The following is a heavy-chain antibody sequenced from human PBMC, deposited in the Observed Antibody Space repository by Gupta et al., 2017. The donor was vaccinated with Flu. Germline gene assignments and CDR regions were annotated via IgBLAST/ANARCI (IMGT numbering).Heavy chain of an antibody. D-gene: IGHD6-6*01. Sequence: SWIRQPPGKGLEWIGEINHSGSTNYNPSLNRRVTISVDTSKNQFSLKLSSVTAADTAVYYCARGRYRTRGSSSSPEYFQHWGQGTLVTVSS. V-gene: IGHV4-34*01. CDR2: INHSGST. J-gene: IGHJ1*01. CDR3: ARGRYRTRGSSSSPEYFQH.